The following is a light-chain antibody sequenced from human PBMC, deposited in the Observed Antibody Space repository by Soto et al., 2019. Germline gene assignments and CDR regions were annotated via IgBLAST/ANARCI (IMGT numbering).Light chain of an antibody. J-gene: IGKJ1*01. CDR2: GAS. Sequence: EIVMTQSPVTLSVSPGARAALSCRASQSISSNLAWYQQKPGQAPRLLIYGASTRATGIPARFSGSGSGTEFTLTISILQSEDFAFSYCQEYNRCLRGTFGQGTKVEVK. V-gene: IGKV3D-15*01. CDR3: QEYNRCLRGT. CDR1: QSISSN.